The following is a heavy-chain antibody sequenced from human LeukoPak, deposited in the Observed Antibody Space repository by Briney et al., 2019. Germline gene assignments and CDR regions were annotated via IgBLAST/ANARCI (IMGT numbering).Heavy chain of an antibody. V-gene: IGHV3-23*01. CDR2: ISGSGGST. Sequence: GGSLRLSCAASGFNFSNYAMSWVRQAPGKGLEWVSGISGSGGSTYYADSMKGRFTISRDNSKNTVYLQMNSLRAEDTAVYYCAKETLHGFDNWGQGTLVTVSS. J-gene: IGHJ5*02. CDR1: GFNFSNYA. CDR3: AKETLHGFDN. D-gene: IGHD4-11*01.